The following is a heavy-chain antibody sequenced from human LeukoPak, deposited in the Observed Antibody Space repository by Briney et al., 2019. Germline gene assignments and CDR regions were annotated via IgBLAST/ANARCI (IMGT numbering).Heavy chain of an antibody. CDR1: GGSINGYY. Sequence: SETLSLTXTVSGGSINGYYWSWIRQPAGKGLEWIGRIYNSESINYNPSLKSRVTMSIDTSKNQFSLKLNSVTAADTAVYYCARDRGSSYTRDWFGPWGQGALVTVSS. J-gene: IGHJ5*02. CDR3: ARDRGSSYTRDWFGP. V-gene: IGHV4-4*07. CDR2: IYNSESI. D-gene: IGHD2-2*02.